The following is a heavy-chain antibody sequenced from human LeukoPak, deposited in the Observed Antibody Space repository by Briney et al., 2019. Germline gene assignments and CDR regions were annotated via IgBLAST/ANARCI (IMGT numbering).Heavy chain of an antibody. CDR3: ARGGLSRYGSGFLYYYYGMDV. Sequence: VASVKVSCKASGGTFSSYAISWVRQAPGQGLEWMGWISAYNGNTNYAQKLQGRVTMTTDTSTSTAYMELRSLRSDDTAVYYCARGGLSRYGSGFLYYYYGMDVWGQGTTVTVSS. CDR1: GGTFSSYA. V-gene: IGHV1-18*01. J-gene: IGHJ6*02. D-gene: IGHD3-10*01. CDR2: ISAYNGNT.